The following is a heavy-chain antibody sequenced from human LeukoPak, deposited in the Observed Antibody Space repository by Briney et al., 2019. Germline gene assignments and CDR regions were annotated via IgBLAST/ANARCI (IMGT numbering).Heavy chain of an antibody. CDR2: IYYSGST. CDR1: GGSISSGGYY. J-gene: IGHJ4*02. CDR3: ARRRYSGYADY. D-gene: IGHD5-12*01. V-gene: IGHV4-31*03. Sequence: SETLSLTCTVSGGSISSGGYYWSWIRQHPGKGLEWIGYIYYSGSTYYNPSLKSRVTISVDTSKNQFSLKLSSVTAADTAVYYCARRRYSGYADYWGQGTPVTVSS.